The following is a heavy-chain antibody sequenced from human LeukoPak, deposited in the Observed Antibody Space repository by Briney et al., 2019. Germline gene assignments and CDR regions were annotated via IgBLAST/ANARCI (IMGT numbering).Heavy chain of an antibody. Sequence: PSETLSLTCTVSGGPITSYYWSWMRQPAGKGLEWIGRIDTNGNTNYNPSLKSRVTMSVDTSKNQFSLWLSSVTAADTAVYYCARSPSSGRRYFDDWGQGTMVTVSS. CDR2: IDTNGNT. D-gene: IGHD6-19*01. CDR3: ARSPSSGRRYFDD. J-gene: IGHJ4*02. CDR1: GGPITSYY. V-gene: IGHV4-4*07.